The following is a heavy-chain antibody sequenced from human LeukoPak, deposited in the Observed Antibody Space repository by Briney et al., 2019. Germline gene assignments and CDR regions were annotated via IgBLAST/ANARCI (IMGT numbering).Heavy chain of an antibody. CDR2: IYYSGST. Sequence: SETLSLTCTVSGRSISSYYWSWIRQPPGKGLEWIGYIYYSGSTNYNPSLKSRVTISVDTSKNQFSLKLSSVAAADTAVYSCARRSSSWYSRGFCFDHWGKGTLVTVSS. V-gene: IGHV4-59*01. J-gene: IGHJ5*02. CDR3: ARRSSSWYSRGFCFDH. D-gene: IGHD6-13*01. CDR1: GRSISSYY.